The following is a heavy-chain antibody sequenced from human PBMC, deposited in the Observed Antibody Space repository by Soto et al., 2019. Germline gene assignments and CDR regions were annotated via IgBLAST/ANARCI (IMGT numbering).Heavy chain of an antibody. Sequence: GGSLRLSCAASGFTFSSYSMNWVRQAPGKGLEWVSSISSSSSYIYYADSVKGRFTILRDNAKNSLYLQMNSLRAEDTAVYYCARPYGDYLMDAFDIWGQGTMVTVSS. V-gene: IGHV3-21*01. CDR1: GFTFSSYS. D-gene: IGHD4-17*01. CDR3: ARPYGDYLMDAFDI. CDR2: ISSSSSYI. J-gene: IGHJ3*02.